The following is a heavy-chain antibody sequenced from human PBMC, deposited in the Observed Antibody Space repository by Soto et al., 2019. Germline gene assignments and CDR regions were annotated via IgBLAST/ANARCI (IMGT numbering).Heavy chain of an antibody. V-gene: IGHV3-15*01. CDR2: IRSKTDGGTT. J-gene: IGHJ3*02. CDR3: TTTRPGTNVFDN. CDR1: VITFINAW. Sequence: PGWSLRLSCASSVITFINAWMNWVRQAPGKGLEYIGRIRSKTDGGTTEYAAPVEGRFTISRDDSKNTLYLQMGGLKTEDTAAYYCTTTRPGTNVFDNWGQGTLVTVSS. D-gene: IGHD6-13*01.